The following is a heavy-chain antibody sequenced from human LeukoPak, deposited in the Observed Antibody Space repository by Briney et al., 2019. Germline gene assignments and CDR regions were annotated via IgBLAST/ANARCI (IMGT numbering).Heavy chain of an antibody. J-gene: IGHJ4*02. V-gene: IGHV1-2*02. CDR1: GYTFTGYY. Sequence: ASVKVSCKASGYTFTGYYMHWVRQAPGRGLEWMGWINPNSGGTNYAQKFQGRVTMTRDTSISTAYMELSRLRSDDTAVYYCARDQFDILTGSFDYWGQGTLVTVSS. CDR3: ARDQFDILTGSFDY. CDR2: INPNSGGT. D-gene: IGHD3-9*01.